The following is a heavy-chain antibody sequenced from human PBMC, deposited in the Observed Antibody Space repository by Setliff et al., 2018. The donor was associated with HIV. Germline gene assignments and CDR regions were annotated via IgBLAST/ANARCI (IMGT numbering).Heavy chain of an antibody. V-gene: IGHV1-46*01. CDR1: GYTFSTYD. J-gene: IGHJ4*02. D-gene: IGHD5-18*01. CDR3: ARALEPPSIQLWPSGFDY. Sequence: ASVKVSCKASGYTFSTYDINWVRQVPGQGLEWMGIINPSGGSTSYAQKFQGRVTMTRDTSTSTVYMELSTLRSEDTAVYYCARALEPPSIQLWPSGFDYWGQGTLVTVSS. CDR2: INPSGGST.